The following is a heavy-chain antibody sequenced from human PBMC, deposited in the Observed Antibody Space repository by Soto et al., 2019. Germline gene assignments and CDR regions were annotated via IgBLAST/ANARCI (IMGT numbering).Heavy chain of an antibody. CDR1: GDSVSSNSAA. D-gene: IGHD6-13*01. Sequence: KQSQTLSLTCAISGDSVSSNSAAWNWIRQSPSRGLEWLGRTYYRSKWYNDYAVSVKSRITINPDTSKNQFSLQLNSVTPEDTAVYYCARTFVSQQLAGDWFDPWGQGTLVTVSS. J-gene: IGHJ5*02. CDR3: ARTFVSQQLAGDWFDP. CDR2: TYYRSKWYN. V-gene: IGHV6-1*01.